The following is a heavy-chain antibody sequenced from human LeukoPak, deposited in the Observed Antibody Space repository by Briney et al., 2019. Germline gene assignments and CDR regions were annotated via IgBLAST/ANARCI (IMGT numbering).Heavy chain of an antibody. Sequence: SVKVSCKASGGAFSSYAISWVRQAPGQGLEWMGGIIPIFGTANYAQKFQGRVTITADESTSTAYMELSSLRSEDTAVYYCARVDYDFWSGYSHYYYYGMDVWGQGTTVTVSS. J-gene: IGHJ6*02. CDR3: ARVDYDFWSGYSHYYYYGMDV. V-gene: IGHV1-69*01. D-gene: IGHD3-3*01. CDR1: GGAFSSYA. CDR2: IIPIFGTA.